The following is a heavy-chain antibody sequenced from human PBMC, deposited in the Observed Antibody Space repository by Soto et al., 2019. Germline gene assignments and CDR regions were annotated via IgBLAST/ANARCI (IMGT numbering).Heavy chain of an antibody. V-gene: IGHV1-3*01. CDR2: INPANGNT. CDR3: ARAIVGVGPRAKDAFDV. D-gene: IGHD1-26*01. Sequence: VQSGAEMKKPGASVNISCQASGFTFSDTLINWVRQGPGQGLEWMGWINPANGNTRYSESFQGRVTISSLSSASTAYVALSDRTSEDTAVDYCARAIVGVGPRAKDAFDVWGQGTMITVSS. CDR1: GFTFSDTL. J-gene: IGHJ3*01.